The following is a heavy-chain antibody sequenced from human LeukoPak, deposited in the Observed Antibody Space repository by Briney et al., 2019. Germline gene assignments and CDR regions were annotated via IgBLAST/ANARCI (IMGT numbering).Heavy chain of an antibody. V-gene: IGHV4-59*08. J-gene: IGHJ4*02. Sequence: PSETLSLTCTVSGGSISSYYLSWVRQPPGKGLEWIGYIYYSGTNNYNPSLKSRVTILVDTFKNQFSLNLSSVTAADTAVYYCARRGIAAAGYDYWGQGTLVTVSS. CDR2: IYYSGTN. D-gene: IGHD6-13*01. CDR1: GGSISSYY. CDR3: ARRGIAAAGYDY.